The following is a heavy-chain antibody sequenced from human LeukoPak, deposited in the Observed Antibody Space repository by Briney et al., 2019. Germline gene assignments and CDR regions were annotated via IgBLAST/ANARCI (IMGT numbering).Heavy chain of an antibody. CDR2: IRYDGSNK. CDR1: GFTFSSYG. V-gene: IGHV3-30*02. Sequence: PGGSLRLSCAASGFTFSSYGMHWVRQAPGKGPEWVAFIRYDGSNKYYADSVKGRFTISRDNSKNTLYLQMNSLRAEDTAVYYCARRFRGLVSYWGQGTLVTVSS. J-gene: IGHJ4*02. D-gene: IGHD3-16*01. CDR3: ARRFRGLVSY.